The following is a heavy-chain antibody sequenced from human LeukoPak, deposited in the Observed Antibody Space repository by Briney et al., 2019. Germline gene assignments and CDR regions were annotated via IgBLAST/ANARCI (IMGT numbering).Heavy chain of an antibody. CDR1: GFTFGKYW. J-gene: IGHJ4*02. Sequence: GGSLRLSCVASGFTFGKYWMSWVRQAPGKGLEWVANIKLDGSEKDYVDSVKGRFTISRDNAKNSLYLQMNSLRAEDTAVYYCARGEYYYDGGYWGQGTLVTVSS. D-gene: IGHD3-22*01. V-gene: IGHV3-7*03. CDR3: ARGEYYYDGGY. CDR2: IKLDGSEK.